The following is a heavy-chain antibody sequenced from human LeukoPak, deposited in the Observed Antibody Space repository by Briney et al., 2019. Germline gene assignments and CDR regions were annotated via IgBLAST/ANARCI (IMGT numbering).Heavy chain of an antibody. CDR2: IYAGGST. Sequence: GGSLRLSCAVSGFTVSNNYMNWVRQAPGKGLEWVSVIYAGGSTYYADSVKGRFTISRDNAKNTLCLQMNSLRAEDTAVYYCARGGDGYSYGYDYWGQGTLVTVSS. V-gene: IGHV3-53*01. J-gene: IGHJ4*02. CDR3: ARGGDGYSYGYDY. D-gene: IGHD5-18*01. CDR1: GFTVSNNY.